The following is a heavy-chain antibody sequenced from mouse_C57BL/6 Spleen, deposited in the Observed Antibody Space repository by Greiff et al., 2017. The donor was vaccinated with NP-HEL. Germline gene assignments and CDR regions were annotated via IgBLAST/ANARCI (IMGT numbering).Heavy chain of an antibody. V-gene: IGHV1-50*01. CDR3: AYDYDSPFAY. Sequence: VQLQQSGAELVKPGASVKLSCKASGYTFTSYWMQWVKQRPGQGLEWIGEIDPSDSYTNYNQKFKGKATLTADTSSSTAYMQLSSLTSEDSAVYYCAYDYDSPFAYWGQGTLVTVSA. J-gene: IGHJ3*01. CDR2: IDPSDSYT. D-gene: IGHD2-4*01. CDR1: GYTFTSYW.